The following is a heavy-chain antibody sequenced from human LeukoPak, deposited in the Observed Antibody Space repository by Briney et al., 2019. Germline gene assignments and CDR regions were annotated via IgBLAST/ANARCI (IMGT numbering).Heavy chain of an antibody. D-gene: IGHD3-9*01. CDR1: GYTFTGYY. CDR2: INPNSGGT. Sequence: ASVKVSCKASGYTFTGYYMHWVRQAPGQGLEWMGRINPNSGGTNYAPKFQGRVTITRDTSISTAYMELSRLRSDDTAVYYFARALMKYYDILTGPAFDIWGQGTMVTVSS. J-gene: IGHJ3*02. V-gene: IGHV1-2*06. CDR3: ARALMKYYDILTGPAFDI.